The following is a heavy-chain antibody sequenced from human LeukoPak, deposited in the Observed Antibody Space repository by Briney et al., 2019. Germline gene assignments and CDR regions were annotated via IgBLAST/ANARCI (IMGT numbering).Heavy chain of an antibody. CDR3: AARARTYNSSGYYY. Sequence: SVKVSCKASGFTFTSSAVQWVRQARGQRLEWIGWIVVGSGNTNYAQKFQERVTITRDMSTSTAYMVLSSLRSEDTAVYYCAARARTYNSSGYYYWGQGTLVTVSS. V-gene: IGHV1-58*01. CDR2: IVVGSGNT. J-gene: IGHJ4*02. D-gene: IGHD3-22*01. CDR1: GFTFTSSA.